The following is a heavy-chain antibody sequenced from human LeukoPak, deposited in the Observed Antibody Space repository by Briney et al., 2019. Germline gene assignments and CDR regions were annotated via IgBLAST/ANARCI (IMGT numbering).Heavy chain of an antibody. CDR3: ARMGVSYYYDSTTYYPIAFDV. CDR1: GYSLSGGYY. J-gene: IGHJ3*01. D-gene: IGHD3-22*01. CDR2: IFYSGGI. Sequence: SETLSLTCTVSGYSLSGGYYWGWVRRSPEKGLGWVATIFYSGGIYYNPSLKSRVTLSVDTSKNQFSLRLNSVSAADTAVYYCARMGVSYYYDSTTYYPIAFDVWGQGTMVTVSS. V-gene: IGHV4-38-2*02.